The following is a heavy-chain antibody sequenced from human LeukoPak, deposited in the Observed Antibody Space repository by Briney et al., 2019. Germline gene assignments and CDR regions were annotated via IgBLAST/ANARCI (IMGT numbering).Heavy chain of an antibody. J-gene: IGHJ4*02. V-gene: IGHV4-34*01. Sequence: SETLSLTCAVHGGSFSGYYWSWIRQPPGKGLEWIGEINHSGSTNYNPSLKSRVTISVDTSKNQFSLKLSSVTAADTAVYYCARIPLNYYDSSELWGQGTLVTVSS. CDR2: INHSGST. CDR1: GGSFSGYY. D-gene: IGHD3-22*01. CDR3: ARIPLNYYDSSEL.